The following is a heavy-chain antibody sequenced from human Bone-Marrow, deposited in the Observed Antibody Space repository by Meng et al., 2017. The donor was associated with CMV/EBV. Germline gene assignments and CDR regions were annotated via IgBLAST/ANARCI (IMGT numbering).Heavy chain of an antibody. V-gene: IGHV3-23*01. CDR1: GFTFSSFW. J-gene: IGHJ6*02. CDR3: AKDREYYDYNYGMDV. Sequence: GESLKISCAASGFTFSSFWMTWVRQGPGKGLEWVSSIDISGGSTYYADSVRGRFTISRDNSKNMLYLQMNSLRVEDTAVYCCAKDREYYDYNYGMDVWGQGTTVTVSS. CDR2: IDISGGST. D-gene: IGHD3-3*01.